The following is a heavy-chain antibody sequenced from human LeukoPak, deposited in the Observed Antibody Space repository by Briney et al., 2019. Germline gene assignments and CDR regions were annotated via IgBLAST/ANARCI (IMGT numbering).Heavy chain of an antibody. CDR3: AREIRAYSSGWTLMTYFDY. Sequence: ASVKVSCKASGYTFTSYGISWVRQAPGQGLEWMGWISAYNGNTNYAQKPQGRVAMTTDTSTSTAYMELRSLRSDDTAVYYCAREIRAYSSGWTLMTYFDYWGQGTLVTVSS. J-gene: IGHJ4*02. CDR2: ISAYNGNT. V-gene: IGHV1-18*01. D-gene: IGHD6-19*01. CDR1: GYTFTSYG.